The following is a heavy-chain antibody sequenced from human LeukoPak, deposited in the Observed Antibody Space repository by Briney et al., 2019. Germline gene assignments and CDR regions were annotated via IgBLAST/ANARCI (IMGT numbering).Heavy chain of an antibody. D-gene: IGHD3-16*01. J-gene: IGHJ4*02. CDR2: IYYSGST. CDR1: GYSISSGYY. Sequence: SETLSLTCAVSGYSISSGYYWGWIRQPPGKGLEWIGYIYYSGSTNYNPSLKSRVTISVDTSKNQFSLKLSSVTAADTAVYYCAGGKYRDFDYWGQGTLVTVSS. V-gene: IGHV4-61*01. CDR3: AGGKYRDFDY.